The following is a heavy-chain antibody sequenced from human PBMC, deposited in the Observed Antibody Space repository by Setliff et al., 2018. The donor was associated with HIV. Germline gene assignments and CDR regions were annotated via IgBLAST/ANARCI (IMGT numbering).Heavy chain of an antibody. Sequence: SETLSLTCTVSGGSINSGGYYWSWIRQHPGKGLEWIGYISYSGTTYYNPSLKSRITMSLDTYKSHFSLNLSSVTAADTAVYYCARVHQKVAAYYYDYVDVWGKGTTVTVSS. V-gene: IGHV4-31*03. CDR3: ARVHQKVAAYYYDYVDV. J-gene: IGHJ6*03. D-gene: IGHD2-15*01. CDR1: GGSINSGGYY. CDR2: ISYSGTT.